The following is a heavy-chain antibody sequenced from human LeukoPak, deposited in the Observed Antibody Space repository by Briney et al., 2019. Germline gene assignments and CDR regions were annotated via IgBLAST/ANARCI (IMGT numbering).Heavy chain of an antibody. CDR3: AKQDFWSGYPDY. J-gene: IGHJ4*02. D-gene: IGHD3-3*01. Sequence: SETLSLTCAVYGGSFSGYQWSWIRQPPGKGLEWIGEINHSGSTNYNPSLKSRVTILVDTSKNQFSLKLSSVTAADTAVYYCAKQDFWSGYPDYWGQGTLVTVSS. V-gene: IGHV4-34*01. CDR1: GGSFSGYQ. CDR2: INHSGST.